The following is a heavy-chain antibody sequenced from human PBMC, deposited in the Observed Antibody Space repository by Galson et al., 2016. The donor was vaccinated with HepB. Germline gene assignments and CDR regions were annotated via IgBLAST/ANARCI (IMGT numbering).Heavy chain of an antibody. V-gene: IGHV3-15*07. Sequence: SLRLSCAASGFSFSHAWMHWVRQAPGKGLEWVGRIKSKTDGGTTDYAAPVKGRFAISRDNSKDTLYLQMNRLKTEDTGVYYCTVAASYDFWSGYYMLDAWGQGTLVTVSS. CDR1: GFSFSHAW. J-gene: IGHJ5*02. D-gene: IGHD3-3*01. CDR2: IKSKTDGGTT. CDR3: TVAASYDFWSGYYMLDA.